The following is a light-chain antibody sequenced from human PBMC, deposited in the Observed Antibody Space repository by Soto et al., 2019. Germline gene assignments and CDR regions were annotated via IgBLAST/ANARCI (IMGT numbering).Light chain of an antibody. V-gene: IGLV1-40*01. CDR1: SSNIGAIFD. J-gene: IGLJ2*01. CDR2: GNS. Sequence: QSVLTQPPSVSGAPGQRVTISCTGSSSNIGAIFDVHWYQQLPGTAPKLLIYGNSNRPSGVPDRFSGSKSGTSASLAITGLQAEDEADYYCQSYDSNLSGVVFGGGTKLTVL. CDR3: QSYDSNLSGVV.